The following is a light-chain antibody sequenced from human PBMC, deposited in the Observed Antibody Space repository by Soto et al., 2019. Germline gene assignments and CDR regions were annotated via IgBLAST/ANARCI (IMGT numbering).Light chain of an antibody. CDR3: QQYGSSPLT. Sequence: EIVLTQSPGTLSLSPGERATLSCRASQSVSSSYLAWYQQKPGQAPRLLIYGASSRATGIPDRFSGSGSGTDFTLTISRLEPEDYAVYYYQQYGSSPLTFGQGTKV. V-gene: IGKV3-20*01. CDR2: GAS. CDR1: QSVSSSY. J-gene: IGKJ1*01.